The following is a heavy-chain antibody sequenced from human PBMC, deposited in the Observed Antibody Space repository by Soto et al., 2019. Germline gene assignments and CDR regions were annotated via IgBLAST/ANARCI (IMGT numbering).Heavy chain of an antibody. Sequence: SETLSLTCTVSGGSISNGYYWSWIRQHPGKGLEWIGYIYYSGSTYYNPSLKSRVTISVDTSKNQFSLKLSSVTAADTAVYYCAKDPGYSNYYGIDVWGQGTTVTVSS. V-gene: IGHV4-31*03. CDR2: IYYSGST. CDR3: AKDPGYSNYYGIDV. D-gene: IGHD4-4*01. J-gene: IGHJ6*02. CDR1: GGSISNGYY.